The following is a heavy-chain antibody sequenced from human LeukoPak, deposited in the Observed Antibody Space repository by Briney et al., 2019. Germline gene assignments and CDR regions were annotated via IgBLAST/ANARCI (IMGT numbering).Heavy chain of an antibody. V-gene: IGHV1-18*01. D-gene: IGHD3-9*01. CDR3: AREVLTGSLYY. CDR2: ISAYNGNT. J-gene: IGHJ4*02. CDR1: GYTFTSYG. Sequence: GASVKVSCKASGYTFTSYGISWVRQAPGQGVEGMGWISAYNGNTNYAQKLQGRVNMTTDTSTSTAYMELRSLRSDDTAVYYCAREVLTGSLYYWGQGTLVTVCS.